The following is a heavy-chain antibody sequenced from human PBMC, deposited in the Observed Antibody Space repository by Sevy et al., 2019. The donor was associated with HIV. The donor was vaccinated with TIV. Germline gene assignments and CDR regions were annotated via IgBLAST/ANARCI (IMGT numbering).Heavy chain of an antibody. Sequence: GGSLRLSCAASGFPFSNDAIHWVRQAPGKGLEWVSVVSYDGGNKYYANSVKDRFTISRDDSKNTVYLEMYSLRPEDTAVYYCARGPGLHGYTYDWEVDYWGQGTLVTVSS. D-gene: IGHD5-18*01. J-gene: IGHJ4*02. CDR3: ARGPGLHGYTYDWEVDY. CDR2: VSYDGGNK. CDR1: GFPFSNDA. V-gene: IGHV3-30-3*01.